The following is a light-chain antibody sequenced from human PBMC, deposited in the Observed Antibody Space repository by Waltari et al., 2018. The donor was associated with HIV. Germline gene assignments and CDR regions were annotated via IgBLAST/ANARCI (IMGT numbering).Light chain of an antibody. Sequence: QSALTQPASMSGSPGQSITISCTGTSSDIGAYNYVSWYQQHPGNAPTLMIYEVNNRPSGVSSRVSASKSGSTASLAISGLQTEDEADYYCSSYTSSNTLMFGGGTKLTVL. V-gene: IGLV2-14*01. CDR2: EVN. CDR3: SSYTSSNTLM. CDR1: SSDIGAYNY. J-gene: IGLJ3*02.